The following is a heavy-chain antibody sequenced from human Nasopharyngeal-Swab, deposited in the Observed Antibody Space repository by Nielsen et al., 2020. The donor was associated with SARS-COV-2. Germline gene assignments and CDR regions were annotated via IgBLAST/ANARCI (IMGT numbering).Heavy chain of an antibody. CDR3: ARGHQYQLLFHYYYYMDV. D-gene: IGHD2-2*01. CDR2: MNPNSGNT. V-gene: IGHV1-8*02. CDR1: GYTFTSYG. Sequence: ASVKVSCKASGYTFTSYGINWVRQATGQGLEWMGWMNPNSGNTGYAQKFQGRVTMTRNTSISTAYMELSSLRSEDTAVYYCARGHQYQLLFHYYYYMDVWGKGTTVTVSS. J-gene: IGHJ6*03.